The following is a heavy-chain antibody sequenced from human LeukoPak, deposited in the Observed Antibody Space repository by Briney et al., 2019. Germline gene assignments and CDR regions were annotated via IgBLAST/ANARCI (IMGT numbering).Heavy chain of an antibody. CDR1: GFTFSSYA. Sequence: QPGGSLRLSCAASGFTFSSYAMSWVRQAPGKGLEWVSAISGSGGSTYYADSVKGRFTISRDNSKNTLYLQMNSLRAEDTAVYYCARANDSSGYYYVSRSDFDYWGQGTLVTVSS. D-gene: IGHD3-22*01. V-gene: IGHV3-23*01. CDR2: ISGSGGST. CDR3: ARANDSSGYYYVSRSDFDY. J-gene: IGHJ4*02.